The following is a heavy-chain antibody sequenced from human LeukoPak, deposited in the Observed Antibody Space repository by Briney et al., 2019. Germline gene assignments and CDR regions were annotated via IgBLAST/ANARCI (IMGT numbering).Heavy chain of an antibody. Sequence: SETLSLTCTVSGGSISRGSYYWSWIRQPAGTGLEWIGRIYTSGSTNYNPSLKSRVSMSLDTSKNQVSLNLRSVTAADTAVYYCARESSAAAGDYWGQGTLVTVSS. CDR3: ARESSAAAGDY. CDR1: GGSISRGSYY. V-gene: IGHV4-61*02. J-gene: IGHJ4*02. D-gene: IGHD6-13*01. CDR2: IYTSGST.